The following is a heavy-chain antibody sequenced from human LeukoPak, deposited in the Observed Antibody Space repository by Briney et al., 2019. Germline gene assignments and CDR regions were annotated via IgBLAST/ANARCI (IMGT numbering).Heavy chain of an antibody. V-gene: IGHV4-4*02. CDR2: LHHSGST. D-gene: IGHD2-2*01. CDR3: ARTEAFCSDTSCSNWFDP. J-gene: IGHJ5*02. Sequence: NASETLSLTCAVSGGSVSRSNWWNWVRQPPGKGLEWIGELHHSGSTNYNPSLKSRVTMSVDKSKNQFSLKLSSVTAADTAVYYCARTEAFCSDTSCSNWFDPWGQGTLVTVSS. CDR1: GGSVSRSNW.